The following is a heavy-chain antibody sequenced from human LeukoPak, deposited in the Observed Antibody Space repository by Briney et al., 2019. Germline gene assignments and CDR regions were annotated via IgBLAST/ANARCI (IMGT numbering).Heavy chain of an antibody. V-gene: IGHV1-2*02. J-gene: IGHJ3*02. CDR1: GYTFTGYY. Sequence: ASVKVSCKASGYTFTGYYMHWVRQAPGQGLEWMGWINPNSGGTNYAQKFQGRVTMTRDTSISTAYMELSRLRSDDTAVYYCARDLSDYDSSGYYYFWSAFDIWGQGTMVTVSS. D-gene: IGHD3-22*01. CDR2: INPNSGGT. CDR3: ARDLSDYDSSGYYYFWSAFDI.